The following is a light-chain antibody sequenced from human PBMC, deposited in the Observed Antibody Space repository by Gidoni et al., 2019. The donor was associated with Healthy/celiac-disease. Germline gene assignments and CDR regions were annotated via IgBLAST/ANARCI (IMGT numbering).Light chain of an antibody. Sequence: EIVLTQSPATLSLSPGERATLSCRASQSVSSYLAWYQQKPGQAPRLLIYDASNRATGIPARFSGSGSGTDFTLTISSLEPEEFAVYYCQQRSNWPLTFXQXTRLEIK. CDR3: QQRSNWPLT. CDR1: QSVSSY. CDR2: DAS. V-gene: IGKV3-11*01. J-gene: IGKJ5*01.